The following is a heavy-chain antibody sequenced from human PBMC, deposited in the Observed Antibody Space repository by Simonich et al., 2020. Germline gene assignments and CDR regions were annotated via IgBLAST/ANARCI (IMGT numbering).Heavy chain of an antibody. V-gene: IGHV3-9*01. CDR1: GFTFDDYA. CDR2: SSWKSGSI. Sequence: EVQLVESGGGLVQPGRSLRLSCAASGFTFDDYAMHCVRQAQGKSLELFSGSSWKSGSIGYAYSVKGRFTISRDNAKNSLYLQMNSLRAEDTALYYCARDSGYCSGGSCYYFDYWGQGTLVTVSS. J-gene: IGHJ4*02. CDR3: ARDSGYCSGGSCYYFDY. D-gene: IGHD2-15*01.